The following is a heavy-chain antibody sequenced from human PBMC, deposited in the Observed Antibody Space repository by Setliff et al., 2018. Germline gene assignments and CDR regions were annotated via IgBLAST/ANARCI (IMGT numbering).Heavy chain of an antibody. V-gene: IGHV4-39*07. Sequence: LSLTCTVSGDSISNSNYYWGWIRQPPGKGLEWIGNIYHSGNTYYTPSLKSRVTMSVDTSKSQFSLKLTSVTAADTAVYYCARAPRYFDSTGSYFDFWGQGTLVTVSS. CDR3: ARAPRYFDSTGSYFDF. CDR2: IYHSGNT. CDR1: GDSISNSNYY. J-gene: IGHJ4*02. D-gene: IGHD3-22*01.